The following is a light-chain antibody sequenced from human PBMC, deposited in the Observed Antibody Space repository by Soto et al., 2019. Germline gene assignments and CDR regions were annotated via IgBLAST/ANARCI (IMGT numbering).Light chain of an antibody. CDR2: LGS. CDR3: MQSLQTPLT. V-gene: IGKV2-28*01. Sequence: DIVMTQSPLSLPVTPGEPASISCRSSQSLLKRNGYNCLEWYLQTPGQSPQLLIYLGSNRASGVPDRFSGSGSGTDFTLKISRVEAEDVGVYFCMQSLQTPLTFGQGTKVEIK. CDR1: QSLLKRNGYNC. J-gene: IGKJ1*01.